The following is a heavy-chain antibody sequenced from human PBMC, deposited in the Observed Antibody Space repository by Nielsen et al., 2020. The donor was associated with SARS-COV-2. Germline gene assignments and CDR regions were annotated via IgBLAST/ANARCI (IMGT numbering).Heavy chain of an antibody. CDR2: MDPSGGST. CDR3: ARAPSDYYGMDL. J-gene: IGHJ6*02. D-gene: IGHD3-3*01. Sequence: ASVKVSCKASGYIFTSYWIHWVRQAPGQGLEWMGIMDPSGGSTRSAQKLQGRVTVTSDTSTSTVYIEVSSLRSEDTAVYYCARAPSDYYGMDLWGQGTTVAVSS. CDR1: GYIFTSYW. V-gene: IGHV1-46*04.